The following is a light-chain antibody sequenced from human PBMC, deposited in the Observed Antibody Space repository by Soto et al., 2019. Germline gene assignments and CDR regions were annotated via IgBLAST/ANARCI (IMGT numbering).Light chain of an antibody. CDR1: QGISNY. J-gene: IGKJ2*01. Sequence: DIQMTQSPSSLSASVGDRVTITCRASQGISNYLAWYQQKPGKVPKLLIYAASTLQSGVTSRFSGNGSGTDFTLTISRLQPEDVATYYCQRYNSAPHTFGQRTKLEMK. CDR3: QRYNSAPHT. CDR2: AAS. V-gene: IGKV1-27*01.